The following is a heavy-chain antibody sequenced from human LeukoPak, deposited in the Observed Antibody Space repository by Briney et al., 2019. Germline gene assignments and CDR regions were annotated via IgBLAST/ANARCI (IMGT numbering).Heavy chain of an antibody. CDR2: IGGSGGST. CDR3: ARHDYLES. Sequence: GGSLRLSCAASGFTFSSYAMSWVRQAPGKGLERVSTIGGSGGSTYYADSVKGRFTISRDNAKNTVYLQMNSLRAEDTAVYYCARHDYLESWGQGTLVTVSS. V-gene: IGHV3-23*01. CDR1: GFTFSSYA. J-gene: IGHJ4*02.